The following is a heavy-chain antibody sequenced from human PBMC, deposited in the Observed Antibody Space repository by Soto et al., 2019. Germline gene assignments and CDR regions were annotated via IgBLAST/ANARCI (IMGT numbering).Heavy chain of an antibody. D-gene: IGHD5-12*01. CDR2: IKQDGSEK. CDR3: AGGGGYSGYDYYYGMDV. CDR1: GFTFSSYW. Sequence: GGSLRLSCAASGFTFSSYWMSWVRQAPGKGLEWVANIKQDGSEKYYVDSVKGRFTISRDNAKNSLYLQMNSLRAEDTAVYYCAGGGGYSGYDYYYGMDVWGQGTTVTVSS. J-gene: IGHJ6*02. V-gene: IGHV3-7*01.